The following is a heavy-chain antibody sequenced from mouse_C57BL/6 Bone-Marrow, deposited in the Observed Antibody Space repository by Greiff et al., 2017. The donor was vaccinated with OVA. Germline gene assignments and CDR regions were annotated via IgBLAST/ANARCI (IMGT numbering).Heavy chain of an antibody. CDR1: GFNIKDDY. Sequence: VQLQQSGAELVRPGASVKLSCTASGFNIKDDYMHWVKQRPEQGLEWIGWIDPENGDTEYASKFQGKATITADTSSNTAYLQLSSLTSEDTAVYYCTTRSIYYGPLCYAMDYWGQGTSVTVSS. CDR3: TTRSIYYGPLCYAMDY. J-gene: IGHJ4*01. V-gene: IGHV14-4*01. D-gene: IGHD2-1*01. CDR2: IDPENGDT.